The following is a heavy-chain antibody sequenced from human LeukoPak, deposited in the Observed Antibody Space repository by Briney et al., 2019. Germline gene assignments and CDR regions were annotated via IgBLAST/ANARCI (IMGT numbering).Heavy chain of an antibody. J-gene: IGHJ4*02. Sequence: GGSLRLSCTASGFTFGDYAMSWCRQAPGRGLEWVGFIRSKAYGGTTEYAASVKGRFTISRDDSKSIAYLQMNSLKTEDTAVYYCTRDRRRYYYDSSGYKYFDYWGQGTLVTVSS. D-gene: IGHD3-22*01. CDR2: IRSKAYGGTT. CDR1: GFTFGDYA. V-gene: IGHV3-49*03. CDR3: TRDRRRYYYDSSGYKYFDY.